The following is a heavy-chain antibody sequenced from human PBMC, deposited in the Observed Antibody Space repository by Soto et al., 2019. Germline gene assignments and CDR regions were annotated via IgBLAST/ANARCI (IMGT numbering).Heavy chain of an antibody. Sequence: QVQLVQSGAEVKKPGASVKLSCQASEYTFTDYFIYWVRQAPGQGLEWMGLINIGGTPTTYAQEWDARLTIITDSSTRPASMELSSLRSEDTAVYYCIGEEWGMRYFDDWGQGTLVSVSS. V-gene: IGHV1-46*03. J-gene: IGHJ4*02. CDR3: IGEEWGMRYFDD. CDR1: EYTFTDYF. D-gene: IGHD3-16*01. CDR2: INIGGTPT.